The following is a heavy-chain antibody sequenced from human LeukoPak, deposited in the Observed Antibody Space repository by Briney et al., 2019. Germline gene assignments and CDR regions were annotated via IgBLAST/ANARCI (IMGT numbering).Heavy chain of an antibody. D-gene: IGHD1/OR15-1a*01. V-gene: IGHV3-66*01. J-gene: IGHJ4*02. CDR3: ARSNCNSCYLGVWYYFDY. Sequence: PGGSLRFSCAASGLTVSSNYMSWVRQAPGKGLEWVSVIYSGGSIYYAASVKGRFTISRDNSKNTLYLQMNSLRAEDTAVYYCARSNCNSCYLGVWYYFDYWGQGTLVTVSS. CDR2: IYSGGSI. CDR1: GLTVSSNY.